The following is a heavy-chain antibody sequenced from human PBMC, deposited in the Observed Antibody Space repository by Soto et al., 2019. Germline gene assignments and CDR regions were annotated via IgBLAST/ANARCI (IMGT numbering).Heavy chain of an antibody. CDR2: ISAYNGNT. D-gene: IGHD3-22*01. CDR3: ARDYYDSSGYYLTFDY. V-gene: IGHV1-18*01. CDR1: GYTFTSDG. Sequence: GASVTVACKAAGYTFTSDGISWVRQAPGQGLEWMGWISAYNGNTNYAQKLQGRVTMTTDTSTSTAYMELRSLRSDDTAVYYCARDYYDSSGYYLTFDYWGQGTLVTVSS. J-gene: IGHJ4*02.